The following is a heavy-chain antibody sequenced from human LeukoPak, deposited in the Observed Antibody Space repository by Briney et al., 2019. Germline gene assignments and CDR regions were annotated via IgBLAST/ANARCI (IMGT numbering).Heavy chain of an antibody. CDR1: GGSISSYY. CDR2: IYTSGST. V-gene: IGHV4-4*07. J-gene: IGHJ4*02. Sequence: SETLSLTCTVSGGSISSYYWSWIRQPAGKGLEWIGRIYTSGSTNYNPSLKSRVTMSVDTSKNQFSLKLTSVTAADTAVYSCARQGPWSYDFDSWGQGTLVTVSS. D-gene: IGHD2-2*01. CDR3: ARQGPWSYDFDS.